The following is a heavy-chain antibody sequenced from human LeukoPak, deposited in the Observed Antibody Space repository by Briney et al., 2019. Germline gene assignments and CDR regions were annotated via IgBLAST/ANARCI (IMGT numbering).Heavy chain of an antibody. J-gene: IGHJ4*02. CDR3: ARSLSVTRGLITTMLGY. D-gene: IGHD3-10*01. Sequence: ASVKVSCKTSGYIFTDFYLHWVRQAPGQGLEWMGWISPTNGATSYARRFQGRVNMARDTSTSTSYMELSSLGSDDTAVYYCARSLSVTRGLITTMLGYRGQGTLVTVSS. CDR1: GYIFTDFY. CDR2: ISPTNGAT. V-gene: IGHV1-2*02.